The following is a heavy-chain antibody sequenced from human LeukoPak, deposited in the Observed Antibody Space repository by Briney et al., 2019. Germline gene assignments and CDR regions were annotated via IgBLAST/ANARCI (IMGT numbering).Heavy chain of an antibody. D-gene: IGHD3-10*01. CDR1: GGSISSRSYC. V-gene: IGHV4-61*09. J-gene: IGHJ4*02. CDR3: ARLLGFGETNDY. CDR2: VHISGST. Sequence: SETLSLTCTVSGGSISSRSYCWSWIRQPAGKGLEWIGHVHISGSTNYNSSLKSRVTISVDTSKNQFSLKLSSVTAADTAVYYCARLLGFGETNDYWGQGTLVTVSS.